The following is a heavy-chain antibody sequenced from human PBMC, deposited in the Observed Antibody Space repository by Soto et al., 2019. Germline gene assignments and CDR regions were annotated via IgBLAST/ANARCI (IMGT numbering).Heavy chain of an antibody. CDR2: IYYSGTT. CDR3: ARRALPQCINGVCYKDGFWDY. J-gene: IGHJ4*02. D-gene: IGHD2-8*01. V-gene: IGHV4-31*03. CDR1: GGSVSSGGYY. Sequence: PSENLSLTCTVSGGSVSSGGYYWSWIRQHPGTGLEWIGYIYYSGTTYFNPSLKSRASISLDTSKNEFSLKLTSVTAADTAVYYCARRALPQCINGVCYKDGFWDYWGQGALVTVS.